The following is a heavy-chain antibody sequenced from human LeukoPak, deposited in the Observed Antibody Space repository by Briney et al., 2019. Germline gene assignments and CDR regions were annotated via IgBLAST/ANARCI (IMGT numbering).Heavy chain of an antibody. D-gene: IGHD6-19*01. Sequence: GRSLRLSCAASGFTFSSYAMHWVRQAPGKGLEWVAVISYDGSNKYYADSVKGRFTISRDNSKNTLYLQMNSLRAEDTAVYYCARAEKIAVAGMGYYFDYWGQGTLVTVSS. CDR2: ISYDGSNK. V-gene: IGHV3-30-3*01. CDR1: GFTFSSYA. J-gene: IGHJ4*02. CDR3: ARAEKIAVAGMGYYFDY.